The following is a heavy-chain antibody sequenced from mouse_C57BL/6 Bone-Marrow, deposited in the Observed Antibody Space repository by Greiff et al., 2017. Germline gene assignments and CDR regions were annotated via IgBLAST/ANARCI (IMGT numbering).Heavy chain of an antibody. CDR1: GFTFSSYG. D-gene: IGHD2-3*01. CDR2: ISSGGSYT. CDR3: ARMMVAWFAY. J-gene: IGHJ3*01. V-gene: IGHV5-6*01. Sequence: EVQGVESGGDLVKPGGSLKLSCAASGFTFSSYGMSWVRPTPDKRLEWVATISSGGSYTYYPDSVKGRFTISRDNAKNTLYLQMSSLKSEDTAMYYCARMMVAWFAYWGQGTLVTVSA.